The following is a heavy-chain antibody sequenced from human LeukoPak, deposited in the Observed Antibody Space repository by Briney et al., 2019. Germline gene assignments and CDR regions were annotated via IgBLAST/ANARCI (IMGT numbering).Heavy chain of an antibody. CDR2: VYHVGTT. CDR3: ARDRGGASMDV. CDR1: GYSISSGYY. Sequence: SETLSLTCTVSGYSISSGYYWGWIRQPPGKGLEWIGVYHVGTTDYNPSLKSRVTISVDTSKNQFSLKLSSVTAADTAVYYCARDRGGASMDVWGKGTTVTVSS. D-gene: IGHD3-10*01. J-gene: IGHJ6*03. V-gene: IGHV4-38-2*02.